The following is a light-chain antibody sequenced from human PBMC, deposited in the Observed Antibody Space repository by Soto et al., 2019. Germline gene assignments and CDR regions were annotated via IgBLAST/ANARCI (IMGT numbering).Light chain of an antibody. V-gene: IGKV1-5*01. Sequence: DIPMTQSPSPLSASIGDRVTITCRASQSIDNCLAWYQQKPGKAPHLLIYDASRLETGVPSRFSGSGSGTEFTLTISSLQADDFATYFCQHYNGYPYTFGPGTKVEIK. CDR3: QHYNGYPYT. CDR1: QSIDNC. J-gene: IGKJ2*01. CDR2: DAS.